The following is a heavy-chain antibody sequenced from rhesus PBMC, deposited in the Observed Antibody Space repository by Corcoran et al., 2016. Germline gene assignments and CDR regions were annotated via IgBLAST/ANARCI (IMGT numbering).Heavy chain of an antibody. CDR1: GCSVSSSNW. D-gene: IGHD4-23*01. CDR3: AREPEYSNHFDY. J-gene: IGHJ4*01. CDR2: ISGSSGST. V-gene: IGHV4-65*01. Sequence: QVQLQESGPGLVKPSETLSLTCAVSGCSVSSSNWWSLIRPPPGKGLEWIGYISGSSGSTYYNPSLKGRVTISTDTSKNQFSLKLSSVTAADTAVYYCAREPEYSNHFDYWGQGVLVTVSS.